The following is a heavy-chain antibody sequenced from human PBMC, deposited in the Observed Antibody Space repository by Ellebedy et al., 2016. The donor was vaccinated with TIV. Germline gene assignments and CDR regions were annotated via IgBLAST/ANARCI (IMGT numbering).Heavy chain of an antibody. CDR1: GVSISSSSDY. CDR3: ARRAPVNLGWGYYFDY. V-gene: IGHV4-39*01. D-gene: IGHD7-27*01. Sequence: MPSETLSLTCSVSGVSISSSSDYWGWIRQPPGRGLEWIGTIYYSGSTYYNPSLKSRVTISVDTSKNQFSLKMRSVTAADTAVYYCARRAPVNLGWGYYFDYWGQGALVTVSS. CDR2: IYYSGST. J-gene: IGHJ4*02.